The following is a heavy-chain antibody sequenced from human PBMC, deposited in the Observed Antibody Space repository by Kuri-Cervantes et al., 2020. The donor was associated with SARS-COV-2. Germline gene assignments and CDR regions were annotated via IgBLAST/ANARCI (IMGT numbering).Heavy chain of an antibody. Sequence: GRSVRLSGAASGFRFSSYAMHWVRQAPGKGLEWVAVISYDGTNKYYGDTVRGRFTISRDNSKNTLHLQMNSLRTEDTAVHYCARGALICGSSSCHGDFDLWGRGTLVTVSS. D-gene: IGHD2-2*01. V-gene: IGHV3-30*04. CDR2: ISYDGTNK. J-gene: IGHJ2*01. CDR1: GFRFSSYA. CDR3: ARGALICGSSSCHGDFDL.